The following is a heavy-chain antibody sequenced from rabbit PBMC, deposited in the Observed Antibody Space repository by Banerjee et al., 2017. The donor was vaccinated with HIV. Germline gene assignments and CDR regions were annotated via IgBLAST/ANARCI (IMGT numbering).Heavy chain of an antibody. CDR1: GFDFSSNA. Sequence: EECGGGLVQPEGSLTLTCKASGFDFSSNAMCWVRQAPGKGLEWIGYIDPTLGTTYYASWVNGRFTISSHNAQNTVDLQLNSLTAADTATYFCVRVVAGVYFNLWGPGTLVTVS. CDR2: IDPTLGTT. CDR3: VRVVAGVYFNL. J-gene: IGHJ4*01. V-gene: IGHV1S47*01. D-gene: IGHD4-1*01.